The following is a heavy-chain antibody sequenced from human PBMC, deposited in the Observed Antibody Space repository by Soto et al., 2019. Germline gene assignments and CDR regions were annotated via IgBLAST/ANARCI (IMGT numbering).Heavy chain of an antibody. V-gene: IGHV1-58*01. J-gene: IGHJ6*02. CDR2: IVVGSGNT. CDR1: GFTFTSSA. D-gene: IGHD2-2*01. CDR3: AAPSSSETYYYYYYGMDV. Sequence: SVKVSCKASGFTFTSSAVQWVRQARGQRLEWIGWIVVGSGNTNYAQKFQERVTITRDMSTSTAYMELSSLRSEDTAVYYCAAPSSSETYYYYYYGMDVWGQGTTVTVSS.